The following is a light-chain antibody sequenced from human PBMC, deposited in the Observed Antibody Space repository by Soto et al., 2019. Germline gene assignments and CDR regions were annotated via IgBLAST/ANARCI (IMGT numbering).Light chain of an antibody. CDR3: QSYDSSLSGHVV. Sequence: QSVLTQPPSVSGAPGQRVTISCTGSSSNIGAGYDVHWYQQHPGTAPKLLIFGNSNRPSGVPDRFSGSKSGTSASLAITGLQAEDEAYYYCQSYDSSLSGHVVFGGGTKVTVL. CDR2: GNS. V-gene: IGLV1-40*01. CDR1: SSNIGAGYD. J-gene: IGLJ2*01.